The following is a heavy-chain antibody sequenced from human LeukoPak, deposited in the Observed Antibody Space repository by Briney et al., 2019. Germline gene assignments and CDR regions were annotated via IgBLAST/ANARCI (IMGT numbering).Heavy chain of an antibody. J-gene: IGHJ4*02. CDR3: ATAFHSRGRYFDY. Sequence: GASVKVSCKVSGYTLTELSMHWVRQAPGKGLEGMGGFDPEDGETIYAQKFQGRVTMTEDTSTDTAYMELSSLRSEDTAVYYCATAFHSRGRYFDYWGQGTLVTVSS. D-gene: IGHD3-22*01. V-gene: IGHV1-24*01. CDR2: FDPEDGET. CDR1: GYTLTELS.